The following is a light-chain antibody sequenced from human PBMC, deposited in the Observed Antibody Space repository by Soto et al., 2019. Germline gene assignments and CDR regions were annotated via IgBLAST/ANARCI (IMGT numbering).Light chain of an antibody. V-gene: IGKV3-15*01. CDR2: GAS. Sequence: EIMMTHSPATLSVSPGEIATLSCRASQTISTNLAWYQQKPGQAPRLLIYGASTRATGIPVRFSGSGSGTEFTLTISSLQSEDFAVYYCQQYNNCPLTFGQGTRLEIK. CDR3: QQYNNCPLT. CDR1: QTISTN. J-gene: IGKJ5*01.